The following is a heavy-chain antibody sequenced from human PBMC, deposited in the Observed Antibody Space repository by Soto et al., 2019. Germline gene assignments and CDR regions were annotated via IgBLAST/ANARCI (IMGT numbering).Heavy chain of an antibody. J-gene: IGHJ4*02. D-gene: IGHD3-22*01. Sequence: ASVKVSCKASGYTFTGYYMHWVRQAPGQGLEWMGWINPNSGGTNYAQKFQGRVTMTRDTSISTAYMELSRLRSDDTAVYYCARVQLYYDSSGTFDYWGPGTLVTVSS. CDR3: ARVQLYYDSSGTFDY. V-gene: IGHV1-2*02. CDR2: INPNSGGT. CDR1: GYTFTGYY.